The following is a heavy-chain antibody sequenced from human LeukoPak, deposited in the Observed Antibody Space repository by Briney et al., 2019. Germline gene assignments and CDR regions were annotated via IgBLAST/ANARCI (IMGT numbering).Heavy chain of an antibody. D-gene: IGHD7-27*01. CDR2: ISGSGGST. J-gene: IGHJ3*02. CDR3: AKDRSAGVPKAFDI. V-gene: IGHV3-23*01. Sequence: GGSLRLSCAGSGFTFSRNSMNWVRQAPGKGLEWVSTISGSGGSTYYADSVKGRFTISRDNSENTLYLQMNSLRADDTAVYYCAKDRSAGVPKAFDIWGQGTMVTVSS. CDR1: GFTFSRNS.